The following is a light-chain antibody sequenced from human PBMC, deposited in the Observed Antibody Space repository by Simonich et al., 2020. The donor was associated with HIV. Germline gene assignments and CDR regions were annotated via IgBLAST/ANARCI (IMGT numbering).Light chain of an antibody. CDR2: LKSDGRH. CDR1: SGHSSYA. CDR3: QTWGTGIVV. V-gene: IGLV4-69*01. J-gene: IGLJ2*01. Sequence: QLVLTQSPSASASLGASVKLTCTLSSGHSSYAIAWHQQQPEKGPRYLMKLKSDGRHSKGDGIPDRFAGSSSGAERYLTISSLQSEDEADYYCQTWGTGIVVFGGGTKLTVL.